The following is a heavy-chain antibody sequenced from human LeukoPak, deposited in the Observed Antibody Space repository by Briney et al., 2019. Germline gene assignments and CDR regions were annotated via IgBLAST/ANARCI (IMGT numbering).Heavy chain of an antibody. D-gene: IGHD3-3*01. Sequence: SVKVSCKASGGTFSSYAISWVRQAPGQGLEWMGGIIPIFGTANYAQKFQGRVTITTDESTITAYMELSSLRSEDTAVYYCARVLRVFGVVRTLGYYYYMDVWGKGTTVTVSS. V-gene: IGHV1-69*05. CDR3: ARVLRVFGVVRTLGYYYYMDV. J-gene: IGHJ6*03. CDR1: GGTFSSYA. CDR2: IIPIFGTA.